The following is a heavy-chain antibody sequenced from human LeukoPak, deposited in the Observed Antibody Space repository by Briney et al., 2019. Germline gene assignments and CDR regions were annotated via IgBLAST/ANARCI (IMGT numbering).Heavy chain of an antibody. J-gene: IGHJ3*02. CDR3: AKTILVRPYDAFDI. CDR1: DGSINSGRYY. V-gene: IGHV4-39*01. Sequence: SETLSLTCTVSDGSINSGRYYWGWLRQSPETGLEWIGSNSGSTYYNPSLKSRITISRDTPKNQISLKMKSVTAADTAVYYCAKTILVRPYDAFDIWGRGTMVTVSS. D-gene: IGHD3-10*01. CDR2: NSGST.